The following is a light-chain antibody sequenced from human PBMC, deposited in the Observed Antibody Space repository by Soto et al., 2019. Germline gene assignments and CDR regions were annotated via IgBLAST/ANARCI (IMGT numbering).Light chain of an antibody. J-gene: IGLJ1*01. CDR1: SDDVGAYNS. Sequence: QSVVAQPASVSGSPGQSITISCTGTSDDVGAYNSVSWYQQLPHKAPQVILYKGTQRPSGVSSRFSGSTSGNAASLTISGLQADDEADYFCCSSAPESTYVFGTGTKGTVL. CDR2: KGT. V-gene: IGLV2-23*01. CDR3: CSSAPESTYV.